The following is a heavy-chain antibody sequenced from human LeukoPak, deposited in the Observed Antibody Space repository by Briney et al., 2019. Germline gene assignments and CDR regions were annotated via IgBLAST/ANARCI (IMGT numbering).Heavy chain of an antibody. D-gene: IGHD5-12*01. CDR1: GGTFSSYA. CDR2: IIPILGIA. J-gene: IGHJ3*02. CDR3: ARERWLQSAFDI. V-gene: IGHV1-69*04. Sequence: GASVKVSCKASGGTFSSYAISWVRQAPGQGLEWMGRIIPILGIANYAQKFQGRVTITADKSTSTVYMELSSLRSEDTAVYYCARERWLQSAFDIWGQGTMVTVSS.